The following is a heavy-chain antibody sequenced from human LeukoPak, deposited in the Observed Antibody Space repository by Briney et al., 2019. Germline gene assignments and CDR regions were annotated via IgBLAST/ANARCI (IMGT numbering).Heavy chain of an antibody. V-gene: IGHV5-51*01. CDR3: ARHYGQLRYFDKSAFDI. CDR1: GSSFIDYW. Sequence: GESLKISCKGSGSSFIDYWIGWVRQMPGKGLDWMGIIYPGDSDTRYSPSFQGQVTISADNSITTASLHWSSLKASDTVMYYDARHYGQLRYFDKSAFDIWGQGTMVTVSS. J-gene: IGHJ3*02. D-gene: IGHD3-9*01. CDR2: IYPGDSDT.